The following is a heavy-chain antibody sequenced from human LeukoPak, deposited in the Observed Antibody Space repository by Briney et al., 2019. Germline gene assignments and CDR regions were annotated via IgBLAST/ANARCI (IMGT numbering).Heavy chain of an antibody. CDR3: PRLPIYTGTRGEASPYYFDY. CDR2: IYYSGST. V-gene: IGHV4-39*01. Sequence: PSETLSLTCTVSGGSISSSSYYWGWIRQPPGMGLECIGSIYYSGSTYYNPSLKSRVTISVDTSKNQFSLKLSSVTAADTAVYYCPRLPIYTGTRGEASPYYFDYWGQGTLVTVSS. CDR1: GGSISSSSYY. J-gene: IGHJ4*02. D-gene: IGHD1/OR15-1a*01.